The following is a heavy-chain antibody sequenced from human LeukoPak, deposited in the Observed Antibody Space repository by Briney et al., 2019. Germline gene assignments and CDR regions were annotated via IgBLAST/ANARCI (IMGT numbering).Heavy chain of an antibody. CDR2: ISAYNGNT. V-gene: IGHV1-18*01. D-gene: IGHD3-22*01. Sequence: GASVKVSCKASGYTFTSYGISWVRQAPGQGLEWMGWISAYNGNTNYAQKLQGRVTMTTDTSTSTAYMELRSLRSDDTAVYYCAKSRGGYYDSSGSPYWGQGTLVTVSS. J-gene: IGHJ4*02. CDR3: AKSRGGYYDSSGSPY. CDR1: GYTFTSYG.